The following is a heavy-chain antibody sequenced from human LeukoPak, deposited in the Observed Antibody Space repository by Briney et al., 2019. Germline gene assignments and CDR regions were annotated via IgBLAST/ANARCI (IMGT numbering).Heavy chain of an antibody. J-gene: IGHJ4*02. Sequence: PGGSLRLSCAASGFTVSSNYMSWVRQAPGKGLEWVSVIYSGGSTYYADSVKGRFTISRDNAKNSLYLQMNSLRAEDTAVYYCARGLRGYCTNGVCPNFDYWGQGTLVTVSS. D-gene: IGHD2-8*01. CDR3: ARGLRGYCTNGVCPNFDY. CDR1: GFTVSSNY. V-gene: IGHV3-66*01. CDR2: IYSGGST.